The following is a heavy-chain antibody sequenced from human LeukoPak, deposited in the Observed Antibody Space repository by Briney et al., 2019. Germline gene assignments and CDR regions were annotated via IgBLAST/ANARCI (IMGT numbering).Heavy chain of an antibody. D-gene: IGHD5-12*01. Sequence: GESLKISCKASGYIFTNYWIGWVRQMPGKGLEWMGIVYPRDSDTRYSPSFQGQVTVSADKSISTAYLQWNTLEASDTAMYYCARRQYSGYDFDFWGQGTLVTVSS. J-gene: IGHJ4*02. V-gene: IGHV5-51*01. CDR3: ARRQYSGYDFDF. CDR1: GYIFTNYW. CDR2: VYPRDSDT.